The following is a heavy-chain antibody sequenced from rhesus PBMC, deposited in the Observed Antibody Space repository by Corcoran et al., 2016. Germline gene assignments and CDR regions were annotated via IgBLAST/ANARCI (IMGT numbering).Heavy chain of an antibody. CDR3: ARRGYYYGLDS. J-gene: IGHJ6*01. CDR1: GYSISSGYY. CDR2: IGCTSGYT. V-gene: IGHV4-99*01. Sequence: QVQLQESGPGLVKPSETLSLTCAVSGYSISSGYYWGWIRQPPGKGLEWIGAIGCTSGYTYYNPSLKSRVTISKDTSKNQFSLKLSSVTAADTAVYYCARRGYYYGLDSWGQGVVVTVSS.